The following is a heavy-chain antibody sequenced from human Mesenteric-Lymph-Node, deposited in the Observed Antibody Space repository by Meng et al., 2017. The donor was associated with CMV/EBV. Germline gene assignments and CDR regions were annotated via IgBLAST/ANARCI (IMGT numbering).Heavy chain of an antibody. Sequence: GGSLRLSCAASGFTFSSYSMNWVRQTPGKGLEWVAVIRNDGTSKYYADSVKGRFTISRDDSRDTLYLLMNSLRPEDTAVYYCAVDGCSRSPVCPWGQGTLVTVSS. CDR2: IRNDGTSK. CDR1: GFTFSSYS. CDR3: AVDGCSRSPVCP. D-gene: IGHD3-10*02. J-gene: IGHJ5*02. V-gene: IGHV3-33*08.